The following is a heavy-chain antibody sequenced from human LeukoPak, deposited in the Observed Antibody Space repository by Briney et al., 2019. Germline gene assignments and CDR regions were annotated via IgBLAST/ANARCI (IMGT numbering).Heavy chain of an antibody. CDR1: GFTFSSHS. CDR2: ISSSSSYI. V-gene: IGHV3-21*01. D-gene: IGHD4-23*01. Sequence: PGGSLRLSCAASGFTFSSHSMNWVRQAPGKGLEWVSSISSSSSYIYYADSVKGRFTISRDNAKNSLYLQMNSLRAEDTAVYYCARGGNSEGHYWGQGTLVTVSS. CDR3: ARGGNSEGHY. J-gene: IGHJ4*02.